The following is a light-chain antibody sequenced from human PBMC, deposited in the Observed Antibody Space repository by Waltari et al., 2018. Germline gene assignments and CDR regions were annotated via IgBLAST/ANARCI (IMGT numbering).Light chain of an antibody. CDR3: CSYAGSSTHVV. J-gene: IGLJ2*01. CDR2: VVS. CDR1: SSDVGSYNL. V-gene: IGLV2-23*02. Sequence: QSALTQPASVSGSPGTSITISCPGTSSDVGSYNLVSWYQQHPGKAPKLMMYVVSKRPSGVSKRVSGAKSGNTASLTISGLQAEDEADYYCCSYAGSSTHVVFGGGTKLTVL.